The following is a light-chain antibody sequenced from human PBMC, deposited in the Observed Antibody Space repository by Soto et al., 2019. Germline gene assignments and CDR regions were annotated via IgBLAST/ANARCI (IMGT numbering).Light chain of an antibody. Sequence: QSALTQPASVSGSPGQSITISCTGTSSDFGNYNLVSWYQQHPGKVPKLILFEVNKRPSGVSGRFSGSKSGNTASLTISGLQAEDEADYYCCSFTSSTHVVFGGGTKLTVL. CDR3: CSFTSSTHVV. CDR2: EVN. CDR1: SSDFGNYNL. J-gene: IGLJ2*01. V-gene: IGLV2-14*02.